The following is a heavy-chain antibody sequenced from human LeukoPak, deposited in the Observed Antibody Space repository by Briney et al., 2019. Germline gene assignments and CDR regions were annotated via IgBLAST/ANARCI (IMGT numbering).Heavy chain of an antibody. D-gene: IGHD6-6*01. CDR2: IYHSGST. CDR1: GGSISSGGYS. Sequence: PSQTLSLTCAVSGGSISSGGYSWSWIRRPPGKGLDWIGYIYHSGSTYYNPSLKSRVTISVDTSRNQFSLKLSSVTAADTAVYYCARDARVAARHNWFDPWGQGTLVTVSS. J-gene: IGHJ5*02. V-gene: IGHV4-30-2*01. CDR3: ARDARVAARHNWFDP.